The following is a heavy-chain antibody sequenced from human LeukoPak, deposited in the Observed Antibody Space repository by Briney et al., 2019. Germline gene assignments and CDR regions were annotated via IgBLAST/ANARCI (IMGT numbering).Heavy chain of an antibody. D-gene: IGHD3-16*01. V-gene: IGHV1-46*01. J-gene: IGHJ4*02. CDR1: GYTFTSYY. Sequence: ASVKVSCKASGYTFTSYYMHWVRQAAGQGLEWRGIINPSGGSTSYAQKFQGRVTMTRDTSTSTVYMELSSLRSEDTAVYYCASAYGPRYYFDYWGQGTLVTVSS. CDR2: INPSGGST. CDR3: ASAYGPRYYFDY.